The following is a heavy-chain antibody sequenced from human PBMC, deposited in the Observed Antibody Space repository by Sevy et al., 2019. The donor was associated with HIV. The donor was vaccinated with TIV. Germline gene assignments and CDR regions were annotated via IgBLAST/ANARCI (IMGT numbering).Heavy chain of an antibody. J-gene: IGHJ5*02. CDR1: GDSVSSNSAA. V-gene: IGHV6-1*01. D-gene: IGHD6-13*01. Sequence: SQTLSLTCAISGDSVSSNSAAWNWIRQSPSRGLEWLGRTYYGSKWYNDYAVSVKSRITINPDTSKNQFSLQLNSVTPEDTAVYYCARGGAAANNNWFDPWGQGTLVTVSS. CDR3: ARGGAAANNNWFDP. CDR2: TYYGSKWYN.